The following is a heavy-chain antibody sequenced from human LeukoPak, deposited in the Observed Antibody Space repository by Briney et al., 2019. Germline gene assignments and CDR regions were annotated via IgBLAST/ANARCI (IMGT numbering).Heavy chain of an antibody. V-gene: IGHV3-21*01. CDR1: GFTVSSNY. CDR3: ARGQSSGWSFDY. D-gene: IGHD6-19*01. Sequence: PGGSLRLSCAASGFTVSSNYMSWVRQAPGKGLEWVSSISSSSSYIYYADSVKGRFTISRDNAKSSLYLQMNSLRAEDTAVYYCARGQSSGWSFDYWGQGTLVTVSS. CDR2: ISSSSSYI. J-gene: IGHJ4*02.